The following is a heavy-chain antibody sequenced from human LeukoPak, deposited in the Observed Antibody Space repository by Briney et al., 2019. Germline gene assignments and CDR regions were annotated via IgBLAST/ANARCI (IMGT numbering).Heavy chain of an antibody. D-gene: IGHD3-22*01. CDR3: GGSSGYSTFDY. V-gene: IGHV3-74*01. Sequence: GGSLRLSCAASGFTFSSYWMHWVRQAPGKGLVWVSRINSDGSSTSYADSVKGRFTISRDNAKNTLYLQMNSLRAEDTAVYYCGGSSGYSTFDYWGQGTLVTVSS. J-gene: IGHJ4*02. CDR1: GFTFSSYW. CDR2: INSDGSST.